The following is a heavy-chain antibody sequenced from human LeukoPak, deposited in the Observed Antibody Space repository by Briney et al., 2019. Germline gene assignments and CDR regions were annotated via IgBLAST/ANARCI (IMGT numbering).Heavy chain of an antibody. V-gene: IGHV1-8*01. D-gene: IGHD3-9*01. CDR2: MNPNSGNT. CDR3: AKNYDFLTGYAN. J-gene: IGHJ4*02. CDR1: GYTFTDYD. Sequence: ASVKVSCKASGYTFTDYDINWVRQATGQGLEWMGWMNPNSGNTRYAQKFQGRVTMTRNTSISTAYMELSSLRSEDTAVYYCAKNYDFLTGYANWGQGTQVTVSS.